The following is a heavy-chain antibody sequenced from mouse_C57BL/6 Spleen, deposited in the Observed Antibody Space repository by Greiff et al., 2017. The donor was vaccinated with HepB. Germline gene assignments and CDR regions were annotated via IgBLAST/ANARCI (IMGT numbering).Heavy chain of an antibody. CDR3: TTGGGSRTGCDY. CDR1: GFNIKDDY. J-gene: IGHJ3*01. D-gene: IGHD1-1*01. CDR2: IDPENGDT. V-gene: IGHV14-4*01. Sequence: VQLQQSGAELVRPGASVKLSCTASGFNIKDDYMHWVKQRPEQGLEWIGWIDPENGDTEYASKFQGKATITADTSSNTAYLQLSSLTSQDTAVYFCTTGGGSRTGCDYWGRGIVVTVSA.